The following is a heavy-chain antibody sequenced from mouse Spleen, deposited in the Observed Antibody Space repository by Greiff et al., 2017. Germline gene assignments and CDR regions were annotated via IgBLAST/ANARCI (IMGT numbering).Heavy chain of an antibody. CDR2: IWGGGST. V-gene: IGHV2-6*01. CDR1: GFSLTSYG. CDR3: AIRYDGVSAWFAY. Sequence: QVHVKQSGPGLVAPSQSLSITCTVSGFSLTSYGLDWVRQSPGKGLEWLGVIWGGGSTNYNSALKSRLSISKDNSKSQVFLKMNSLQTDDTAMYYCAIRYDGVSAWFAYWGQGTLVTVSA. D-gene: IGHD2-14*01. J-gene: IGHJ3*01.